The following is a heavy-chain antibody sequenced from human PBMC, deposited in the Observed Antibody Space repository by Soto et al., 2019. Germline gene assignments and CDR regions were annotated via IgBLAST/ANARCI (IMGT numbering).Heavy chain of an antibody. CDR2: IYPGDSDT. CDR3: ARQDSGYSGYESRPYYYYGMDV. J-gene: IGHJ6*02. D-gene: IGHD5-12*01. Sequence: AESLKISCKGSGYSFTSYWIGWVRQMPGKGLEWMGIIYPGDSDTRYSPSFQGQVTISADKSISTAYLQWSSLKASDTAMYYCARQDSGYSGYESRPYYYYGMDVWGQGTTVTVSS. CDR1: GYSFTSYW. V-gene: IGHV5-51*01.